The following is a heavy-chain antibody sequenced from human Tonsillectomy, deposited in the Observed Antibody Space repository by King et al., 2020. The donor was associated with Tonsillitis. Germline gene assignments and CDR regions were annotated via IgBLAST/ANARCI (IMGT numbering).Heavy chain of an antibody. V-gene: IGHV1-2*02. D-gene: IGHD3-22*01. CDR3: ATYYYDSSGYPLDS. CDR2: INPNSGGT. CDR1: GYTFTDYY. Sequence: VQLVQSGAEVKKPGASVKVSCKASGYTFTDYYIHWVRQAPGQGLEWMGWINPNSGGTDFAQKFQGRVTMTRDTSISTAYMELSRLRSDDTAVYYCATYYYDSSGYPLDSWGQGTLVTVSS. J-gene: IGHJ4*02.